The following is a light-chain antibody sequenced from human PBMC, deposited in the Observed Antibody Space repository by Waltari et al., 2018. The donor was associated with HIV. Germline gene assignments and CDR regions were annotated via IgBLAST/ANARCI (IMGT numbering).Light chain of an antibody. V-gene: IGLV4-3*01. CDR3: GESHSTKGRVAYV. J-gene: IGLJ1*01. Sequence: LPVLTQPPSASALLGASITLTCTLSSEHSTYTVEWYQHRQGRSPHVLMRRRGEGRHTRGDGIPARVMGSSSGADRYLTLSNLQSDDEAEYYCGESHSTKGRVAYVFGTGTKVTIV. CDR2: RRGEGRH. CDR1: SEHSTYT.